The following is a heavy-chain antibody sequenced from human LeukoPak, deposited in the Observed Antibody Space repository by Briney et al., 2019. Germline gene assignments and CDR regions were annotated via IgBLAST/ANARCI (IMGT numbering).Heavy chain of an antibody. D-gene: IGHD3-16*01. V-gene: IGHV1-69*13. J-gene: IGHJ6*03. CDR2: IIPIVGTA. CDR3: AATWWGSRSPYYYYYYMDV. Sequence: SVKVSCKASGGTFSSYAISWVRQDPGQGLEWMGGIIPIVGTANYEQKFQGRVTITADESTSTAYMELSSLRYEDTAVDYCAATWWGSRSPYYYYYYMDVWGKGTTVTVSS. CDR1: GGTFSSYA.